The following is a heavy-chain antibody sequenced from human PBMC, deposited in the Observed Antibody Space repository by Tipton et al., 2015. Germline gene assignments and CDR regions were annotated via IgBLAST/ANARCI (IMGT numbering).Heavy chain of an antibody. D-gene: IGHD6-6*01. CDR1: GFTFSSYN. V-gene: IGHV3-48*02. CDR3: ARDQEQLGDSDY. Sequence: SLRLSCAASGFTFSSYNMNWVRQAPGKGLEWVSYISTTSSTIEYADSVKGRFTISRDNAKNSLYLQMNSLRDEDTAVYYCARDQEQLGDSDYWGQGALVTVSS. CDR2: ISTTSSTI. J-gene: IGHJ4*02.